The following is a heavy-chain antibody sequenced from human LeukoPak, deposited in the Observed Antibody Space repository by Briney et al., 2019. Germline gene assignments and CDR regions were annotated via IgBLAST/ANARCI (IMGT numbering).Heavy chain of an antibody. CDR1: GFTFSSYG. Sequence: GGSLRLPCAASGFTFSSYGMHWVRQAPGKGLGWVGVISYDGSNKYYADSVKGRFTISRDNSKNTLYLQMNSLRAEDTAVYYCAKDLVLRYFDWAFDYWGQGTLVTVSS. V-gene: IGHV3-30*18. J-gene: IGHJ4*02. CDR3: AKDLVLRYFDWAFDY. D-gene: IGHD3-9*01. CDR2: ISYDGSNK.